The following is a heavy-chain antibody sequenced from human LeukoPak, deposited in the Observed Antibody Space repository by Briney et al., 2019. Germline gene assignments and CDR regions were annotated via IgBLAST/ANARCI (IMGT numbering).Heavy chain of an antibody. CDR2: IYPTGNT. Sequence: SETLSLTCSVSGGAIISYYWSWIRQPAGKGPEWIGRIYPTGNTDCNPSLKTRVTMSTDLSKKQFSLKLSSVTAADTAVYYCARGGITMIAGFDPWGQGTLVTVSS. CDR3: ARGGITMIAGFDP. J-gene: IGHJ5*02. D-gene: IGHD3-22*01. V-gene: IGHV4-4*07. CDR1: GGAIISYY.